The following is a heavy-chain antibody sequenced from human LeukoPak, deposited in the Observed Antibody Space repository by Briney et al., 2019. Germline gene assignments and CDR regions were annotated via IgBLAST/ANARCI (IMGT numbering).Heavy chain of an antibody. D-gene: IGHD2-2*01. V-gene: IGHV3-7*01. Sequence: GGSLRLSCAASGFTFSSYAMSWVRQAPGKGLEWVANIKQDGSEKYYVDSVKGRFTISRDNAKNSLYLQMNSLRAEDTAVYYCARDTRVPAAMNYWGQGTLVTVSS. CDR1: GFTFSSYA. CDR2: IKQDGSEK. J-gene: IGHJ4*02. CDR3: ARDTRVPAAMNY.